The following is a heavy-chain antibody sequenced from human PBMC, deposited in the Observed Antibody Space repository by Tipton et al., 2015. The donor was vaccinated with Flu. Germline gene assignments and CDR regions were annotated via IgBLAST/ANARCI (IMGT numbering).Heavy chain of an antibody. CDR1: GDSISSYY. V-gene: IGHV4-4*07. D-gene: IGHD2-15*01. Sequence: LRLSCTVSGDSISSYYWSWIRQPAGKGLEWLGRIYTSGSTNYNPSLKSRVTMSGDTSKNQFSLKLSSVTAADTAVYYCARGPCSGGNWYVKGAFDIWGQGTMVTVSS. CDR2: IYTSGST. J-gene: IGHJ3*02. CDR3: ARGPCSGGNWYVKGAFDI.